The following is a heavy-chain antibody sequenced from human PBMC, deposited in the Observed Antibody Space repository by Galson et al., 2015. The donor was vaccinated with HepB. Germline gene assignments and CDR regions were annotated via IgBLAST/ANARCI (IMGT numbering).Heavy chain of an antibody. D-gene: IGHD6-25*01. V-gene: IGHV1-2*02. CDR1: GYTFTGYY. Sequence: SVKVSCKASGYTFTGYYMHWVRQAPGQGLEWMGWINPKSGGTKYVEKFQGRVTMTRDTSISTAYMELSRLRSDDTAVYYCARGAAFDYWGQGTLVTVSS. CDR2: INPKSGGT. J-gene: IGHJ4*02. CDR3: ARGAAFDY.